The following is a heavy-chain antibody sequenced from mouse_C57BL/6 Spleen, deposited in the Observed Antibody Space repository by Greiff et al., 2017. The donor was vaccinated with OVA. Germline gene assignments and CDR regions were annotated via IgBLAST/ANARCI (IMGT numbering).Heavy chain of an antibody. CDR2: IDPSSGGT. D-gene: IGHD1-1*01. CDR3: ERGSSYDYFDY. CDR1: GYTFTSYW. J-gene: IGHJ2*01. V-gene: IGHV1-72*01. Sequence: QVQLLQPGAELVKPGASVKLSCTASGYTFTSYWMHWVKQRPGRGLEWIGRIDPSSGGTKYNEKFKSKATLTVDKPSSTAYMQLSSLTSEDSAVYYCERGSSYDYFDYWGQGTTLTVSA.